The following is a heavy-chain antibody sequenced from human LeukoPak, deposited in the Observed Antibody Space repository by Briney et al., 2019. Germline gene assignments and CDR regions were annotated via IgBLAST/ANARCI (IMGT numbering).Heavy chain of an antibody. CDR2: ISVRSNYI. Sequence: PGGSLRLSCVASGYTFSSYSISWVRHAPGKGLEWVSSISVRSNYIYYADSVRGRFSISRDDARDSLYLQMNSLRAEDTAVYYCAKDRGHGSGSYYYYYYYYMDVWGKGTTVTVSS. D-gene: IGHD3-10*01. CDR3: AKDRGHGSGSYYYYYYYYMDV. V-gene: IGHV3-21*04. CDR1: GYTFSSYS. J-gene: IGHJ6*03.